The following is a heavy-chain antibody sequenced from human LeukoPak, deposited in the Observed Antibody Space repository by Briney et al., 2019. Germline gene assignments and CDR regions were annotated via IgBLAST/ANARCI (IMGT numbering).Heavy chain of an antibody. Sequence: GGSLRLSCAASGFTFSSYWISWVRQAPGKGLEWVANIKQDGSEKYYVDSVKGRFTISRDNAKNSLYLQMNSLRAEDTAVYYCARGGIAVAGMGDYWGQGTLVTVSS. V-gene: IGHV3-7*01. CDR1: GFTFSSYW. CDR3: ARGGIAVAGMGDY. D-gene: IGHD6-19*01. J-gene: IGHJ4*02. CDR2: IKQDGSEK.